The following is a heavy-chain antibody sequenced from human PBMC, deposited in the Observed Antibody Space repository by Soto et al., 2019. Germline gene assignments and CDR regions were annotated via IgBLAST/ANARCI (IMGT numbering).Heavy chain of an antibody. CDR3: ARGAYGSGSYYNPNWFDP. J-gene: IGHJ5*02. CDR2: MNPNSGNT. CDR1: GYTFTSYD. Sequence: GASVKVSCKASGYTFTSYDINWVRQATGQGLEWMGWMNPNSGNTGYAQKFQGRVTMTRNTSISTAYMELSSLRSEDTAVYYCARGAYGSGSYYNPNWFDPWGQGTLVTVSS. V-gene: IGHV1-8*01. D-gene: IGHD3-10*01.